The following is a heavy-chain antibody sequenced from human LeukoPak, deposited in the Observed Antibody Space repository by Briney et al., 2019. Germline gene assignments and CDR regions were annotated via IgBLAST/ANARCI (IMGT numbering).Heavy chain of an antibody. CDR1: GFTFSSYA. CDR2: ISYDGSNK. D-gene: IGHD3-22*01. CDR3: ARDALYYYDSSGYYIGGVDY. V-gene: IGHV3-30-3*01. Sequence: GGSLRLSCAASGFTFSSYAMHWVRQAPGKGLEWVAVISYDGSNKYYADSVQGRFTISRDNSKNTLYLQMNSLRAEDTAVYYCARDALYYYDSSGYYIGGVDYWGQGTLVTVSS. J-gene: IGHJ4*02.